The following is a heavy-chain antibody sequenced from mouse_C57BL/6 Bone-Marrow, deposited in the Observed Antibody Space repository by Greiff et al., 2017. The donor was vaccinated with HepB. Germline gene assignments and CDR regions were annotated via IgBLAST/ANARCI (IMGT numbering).Heavy chain of an antibody. V-gene: IGHV1-81*01. CDR1: GYTFTSYG. Sequence: QVQLQQSGAELARPGASVKLSCKASGYTFTSYGISWVKQRTGQGLEWIGEIYPRSGNTYYNEKFKGKATLTADKSSSTAYMELRSLTSEDSAVYFCAEIPCYYYGSRGYYAMDYWGQGTSVTVSS. CDR2: IYPRSGNT. D-gene: IGHD1-1*01. J-gene: IGHJ4*01. CDR3: AEIPCYYYGSRGYYAMDY.